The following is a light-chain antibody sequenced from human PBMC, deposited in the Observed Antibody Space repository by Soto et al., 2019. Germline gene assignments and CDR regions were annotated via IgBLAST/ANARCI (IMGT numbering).Light chain of an antibody. CDR2: GTS. J-gene: IGKJ5*01. V-gene: IGKV3-20*01. Sequence: EIVLTQSPGTLSLSAGERATLSCRASQSLSSNRLGWYLAWYQQNPGQTPRLLIYGTSSRATGIPDRFSGSGSGTDFTLTISRLEPEDFAVYHCQQYGRSHPITFGQGTRLEIK. CDR1: QSLSSNRLGWY. CDR3: QQYGRSHPIT.